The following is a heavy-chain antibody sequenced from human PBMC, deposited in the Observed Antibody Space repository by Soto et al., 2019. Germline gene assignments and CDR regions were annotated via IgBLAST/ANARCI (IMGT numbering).Heavy chain of an antibody. Sequence: SGGSLRLSCAASGFTFSSYAMSWVRQAPGKGLEWVSYISSSGGTIYYADSVKGRFTISRDNAKNSLYLQMNSLRAENTAVYYCAREGSSGWPSRGFDYWGQGTLVTVSS. CDR3: AREGSSGWPSRGFDY. CDR1: GFTFSSYA. D-gene: IGHD6-19*01. J-gene: IGHJ4*02. CDR2: ISSSGGTI. V-gene: IGHV3-48*03.